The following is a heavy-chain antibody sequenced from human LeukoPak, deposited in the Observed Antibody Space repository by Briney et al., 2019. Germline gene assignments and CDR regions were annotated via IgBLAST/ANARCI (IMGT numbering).Heavy chain of an antibody. CDR2: IYPGDSDT. CDR1: GYSFTSYW. D-gene: IGHD3-10*01. V-gene: IGHV5-51*01. J-gene: IGHJ4*02. CDR3: ARRRYYGSGSYPVREYYFDY. Sequence: GESLKISCKDSGYSFTSYWIGWVRQMPGKGLEWMGIIYPGDSDTRYSPSFQGQVTISADKSISTAYLQWSSLKASDTAMYYCARRRYYGSGSYPVREYYFDYWGQGTLVTVSS.